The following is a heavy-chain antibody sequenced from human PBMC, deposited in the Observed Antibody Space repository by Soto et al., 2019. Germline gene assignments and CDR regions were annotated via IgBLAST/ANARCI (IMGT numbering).Heavy chain of an antibody. CDR2: ISGSGGST. Sequence: EVHLLESGGGLVQPGGSLRLSCAASGFTFSSYAMSWVRQAPGKGLEWVSTISGSGGSTYYADSVKGRFTISRDNSKNTLYLQMNSLRGEDTAVYYCAKEGSSYLYYFDYWGQGTLVTVSS. CDR1: GFTFSSYA. CDR3: AKEGSSYLYYFDY. J-gene: IGHJ4*02. D-gene: IGHD2-15*01. V-gene: IGHV3-23*01.